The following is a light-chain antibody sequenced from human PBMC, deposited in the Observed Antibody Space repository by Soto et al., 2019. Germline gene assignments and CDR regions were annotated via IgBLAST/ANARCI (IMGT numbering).Light chain of an antibody. Sequence: QSALTQPPSASVSPGQSVTISCTGTSSDVGGYNYVSWYQQHPGKAPKLMIYEVSKRPSGVPDRFSGSKSSNTASLTVSGLQAEDEADYYCSSYAGSNIDVFGTGTKVTVL. CDR2: EVS. J-gene: IGLJ1*01. V-gene: IGLV2-8*01. CDR3: SSYAGSNIDV. CDR1: SSDVGGYNY.